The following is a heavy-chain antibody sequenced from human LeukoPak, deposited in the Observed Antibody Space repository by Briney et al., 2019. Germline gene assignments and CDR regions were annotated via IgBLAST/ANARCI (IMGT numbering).Heavy chain of an antibody. CDR3: AELGITMIGGV. CDR1: GFTFNNYW. Sequence: GGSLRLSCAASGFTFNNYWMSWVRQAPGKGLEWVANIKQDGSEKYYVDSVRGRFTVSRDNANNSLFLQLNSLRAEDTAVYYCAELGITMIGGVWGKGTTVTISS. V-gene: IGHV3-7*01. J-gene: IGHJ6*04. D-gene: IGHD3-10*02. CDR2: IKQDGSEK.